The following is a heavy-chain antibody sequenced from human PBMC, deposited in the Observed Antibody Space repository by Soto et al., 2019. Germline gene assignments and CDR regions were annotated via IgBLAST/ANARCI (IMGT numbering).Heavy chain of an antibody. V-gene: IGHV5-10-1*01. CDR3: ARRYIAARPDYYYYGMDV. J-gene: IGHJ6*02. CDR1: GCSVTSSW. Sequence: GDSVKRSCKGCGCSVTSSWMSRVRQMPGKGLEWMGRIDPSDSYTNYSPSFQGHVTISADKSISTAYLQWSSLKASDTAMYYCARRYIAARPDYYYYGMDVWGQGTTVTVSS. D-gene: IGHD6-6*01. CDR2: IDPSDSYT.